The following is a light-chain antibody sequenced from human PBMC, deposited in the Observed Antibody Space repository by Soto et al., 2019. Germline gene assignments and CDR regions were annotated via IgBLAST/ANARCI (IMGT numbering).Light chain of an antibody. Sequence: QSALTQPASVSGSPGQSITISCTGTNSDVGSHNFVSSYQQYPGKAPKLLIYEASKRPSGLSNRFSGSKSGNTASLTISGLQAEDEAEYYCCSLTNGATWVFGGGTQLTVL. CDR2: EAS. J-gene: IGLJ3*02. V-gene: IGLV2-23*01. CDR3: CSLTNGATWV. CDR1: NSDVGSHNF.